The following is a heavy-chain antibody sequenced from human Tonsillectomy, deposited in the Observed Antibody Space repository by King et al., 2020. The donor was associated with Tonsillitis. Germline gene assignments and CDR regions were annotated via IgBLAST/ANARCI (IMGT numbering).Heavy chain of an antibody. CDR3: ARDLPVTFKYYYCLDI. CDR1: GYTFSSYY. D-gene: IGHD4-17*01. V-gene: IGHV1-46*01. CDR2: ISPTGGST. J-gene: IGHJ6*02. Sequence: VQLVQSGAEVKKPGASVKVSCKASGYTFSSYYKHWVRQATGQGLEGMGRISPTGGSTINAQKLQGRVIMTRDASTSTVFLELSSLTSDDTAVYFCARDLPVTFKYYYCLDIWGQGTTVTVPS.